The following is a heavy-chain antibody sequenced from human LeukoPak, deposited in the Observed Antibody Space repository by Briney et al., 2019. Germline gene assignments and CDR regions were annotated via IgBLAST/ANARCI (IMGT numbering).Heavy chain of an antibody. CDR3: AHRFVHGDFDY. V-gene: IGHV2-5*01. D-gene: IGHD4-17*01. Sequence: SGPTLAKPTQTLTLTCTFSGFSLSTSGVGVGWIRQPPGKALEWLALIYWNDDKRYSPSLKSRLTITKDTSKNQVVLTMTNMDPVDTATYYCAHRFVHGDFDYWGQGALVTVSS. J-gene: IGHJ4*02. CDR2: IYWNDDK. CDR1: GFSLSTSGVG.